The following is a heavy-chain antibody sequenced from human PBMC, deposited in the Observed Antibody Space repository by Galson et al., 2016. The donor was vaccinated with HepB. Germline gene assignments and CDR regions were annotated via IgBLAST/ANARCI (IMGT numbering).Heavy chain of an antibody. CDR2: IPHSGDAT. CDR3: GKHGGFDY. V-gene: IGHV3-23*01. D-gene: IGHD3-16*01. Sequence: SLRLSCAASGFSFSNSGMSWVRQAPGRGLEWVSGIPHSGDATHYADFVKGRFTISRDNSKNTLYLYMNNLTAGDTAIYYCGKHGGFDYWGQGALVTVSS. J-gene: IGHJ4*02. CDR1: GFSFSNSG.